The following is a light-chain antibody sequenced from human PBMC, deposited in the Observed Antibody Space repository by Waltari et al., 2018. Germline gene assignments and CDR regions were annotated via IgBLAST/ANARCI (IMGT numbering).Light chain of an antibody. Sequence: DIQMTQSPSSLSASVGDRVTITCRASQSISTYLNWYLQKPGKAPNLLIYAASSLQSGVPSRFSGSGSGTDFTLTISSLPPEDFATYYCQQSYSPLTFGGGTKVEIK. CDR3: QQSYSPLT. J-gene: IGKJ4*01. V-gene: IGKV1-39*01. CDR2: AAS. CDR1: QSISTY.